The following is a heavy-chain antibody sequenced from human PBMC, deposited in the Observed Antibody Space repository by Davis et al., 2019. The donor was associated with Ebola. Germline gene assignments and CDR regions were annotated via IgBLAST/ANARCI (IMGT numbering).Heavy chain of an antibody. CDR2: INHSGST. Sequence: SETLSLTCTVSGYSIGSGYYWSWIRQPPGKGLEWIGEINHSGSTNYNPSLKSRVTISVDTSKNQFSLKLSSVTAADTAVYYCARFPAVYYYYYGMDVWGQGTTVTVSS. CDR3: ARFPAVYYYYYGMDV. V-gene: IGHV4-34*01. J-gene: IGHJ6*02. D-gene: IGHD2-2*01. CDR1: GYSIGSGYY.